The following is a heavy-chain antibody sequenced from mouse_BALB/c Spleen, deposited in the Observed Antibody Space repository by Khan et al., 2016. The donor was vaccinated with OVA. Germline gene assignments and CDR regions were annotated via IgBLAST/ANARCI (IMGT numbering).Heavy chain of an antibody. J-gene: IGHJ3*01. CDR1: GFTFSSYG. CDR2: TTSGGSYT. D-gene: IGHD2-5*01. Sequence: EVELVESGGDLVKPGGSLKLSCAASGFTFSSYGMSWVRQTPDKRLEWVATTTSGGSYTYYPDSVKGRFTISRDNAKNTLYLQMTSLKSEDTAMYYCARLSNSWGQGTLVTVSA. CDR3: ARLSNS. V-gene: IGHV5-6*01.